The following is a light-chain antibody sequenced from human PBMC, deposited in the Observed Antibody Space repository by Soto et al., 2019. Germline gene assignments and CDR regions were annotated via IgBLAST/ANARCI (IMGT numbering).Light chain of an antibody. V-gene: IGKV1-8*01. Sequence: AIRMTQSPSSLSASTGDRVTITCRASQGISSYLAWYQQKPGKAPKLLMYKASTLQSGVPSRFSGNGSGTEFTLTISSLQPDDLAIYYCQQYSSSLLTFGGGTKVDIK. J-gene: IGKJ4*01. CDR3: QQYSSSLLT. CDR2: KAS. CDR1: QGISSY.